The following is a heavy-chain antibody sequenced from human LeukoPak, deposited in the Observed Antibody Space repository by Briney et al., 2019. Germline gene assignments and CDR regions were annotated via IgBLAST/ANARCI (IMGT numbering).Heavy chain of an antibody. CDR1: GFTFSSYS. CDR3: AKFYGDYYFDY. V-gene: IGHV3-21*01. Sequence: GGPLRLSCAASGFTFSSYSMNWVRQAPGKGLEWVSSISSSSSYIYYADSVKGRFTISRDNAKNSLYLQMNSLRAEDTAVYYCAKFYGDYYFDYWGQGTLVTVSS. CDR2: ISSSSSYI. J-gene: IGHJ4*02. D-gene: IGHD4-17*01.